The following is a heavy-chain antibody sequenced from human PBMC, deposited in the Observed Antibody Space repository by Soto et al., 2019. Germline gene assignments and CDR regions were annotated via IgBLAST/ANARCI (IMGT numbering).Heavy chain of an antibody. CDR1: GYTFTSYY. J-gene: IGHJ4*02. Sequence: ASVKVSCKASGYTFTSYYMHWVRQAPGQGLEWMGIINPSGGSTGYAQKFQGRVTMTRDTSTSTVYMELSSLRSEDTAVYYCARDSSYDFWSGYYRDYWGQGTLVTVS. CDR2: INPSGGST. V-gene: IGHV1-46*03. CDR3: ARDSSYDFWSGYYRDY. D-gene: IGHD3-3*01.